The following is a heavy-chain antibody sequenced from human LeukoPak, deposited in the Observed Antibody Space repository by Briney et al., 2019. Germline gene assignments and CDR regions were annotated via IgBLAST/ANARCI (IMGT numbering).Heavy chain of an antibody. J-gene: IGHJ4*02. V-gene: IGHV1-69*06. CDR1: GGTFSSYA. CDR2: IIPIFGTA. D-gene: IGHD5-12*01. Sequence: SVKVSCKASGGTFSSYAISWVRQAPGQGLEWMGGIIPIFGTANYAQKFQGRVTITADKSTSTAYMELSSLRSEDTAVYYCARVSYSGYDSLGGYSDYWGQGTLVTVSS. CDR3: ARVSYSGYDSLGGYSDY.